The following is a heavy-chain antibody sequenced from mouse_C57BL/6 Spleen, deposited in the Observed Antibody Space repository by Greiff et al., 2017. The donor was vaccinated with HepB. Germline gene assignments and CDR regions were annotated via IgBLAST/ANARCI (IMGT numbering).Heavy chain of an antibody. CDR1: GYAFSSSW. J-gene: IGHJ2*01. V-gene: IGHV1-82*01. CDR2: IYPGDGDT. CDR3: ARMRIYYGYDDLYFDY. D-gene: IGHD2-2*01. Sequence: QVQLQQSGPELVKPGASVKISCKASGYAFSSSWMNWVKQRPGKGLEWIGRIYPGDGDTNYNGKFKGKATLTADKSSSTAYMQLSSLTSEDSAVYFCARMRIYYGYDDLYFDYWGQGTTLTVSS.